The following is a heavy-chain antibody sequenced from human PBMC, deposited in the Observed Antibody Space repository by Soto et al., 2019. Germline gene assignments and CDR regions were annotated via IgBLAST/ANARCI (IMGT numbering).Heavy chain of an antibody. CDR1: GGFLSESY. V-gene: IGHV4-34*01. CDR2: INHVGGT. CDR3: VRIRYQLPSSVLWLDP. D-gene: IGHD3-16*01. Sequence: SETLSLTCAVYGGFLSESYWTCIRQPPGKGLEWIGEINHVGGTNYNPSLKSRVTMSVDTSQNQFSLRLISVTAADTAMYFCVRIRYQLPSSVLWLDPWGQGTPVTVSS. J-gene: IGHJ5*02.